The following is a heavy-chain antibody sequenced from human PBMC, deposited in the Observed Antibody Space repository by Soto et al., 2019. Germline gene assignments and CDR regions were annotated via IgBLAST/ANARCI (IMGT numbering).Heavy chain of an antibody. J-gene: IGHJ4*02. D-gene: IGHD5-18*01. V-gene: IGHV1-18*01. CDR3: ARVDTAMAEIVVYFDY. CDR2: ISAYNGNT. Sequence: GASVKVCCKASGYTFTSYGISWVRQAPGQGLEWMGWISAYNGNTNYAQKLQGRVTMTTDTSTSTAYMELRSLRSDDTAVYYCARVDTAMAEIVVYFDYWGQGTLVTVSS. CDR1: GYTFTSYG.